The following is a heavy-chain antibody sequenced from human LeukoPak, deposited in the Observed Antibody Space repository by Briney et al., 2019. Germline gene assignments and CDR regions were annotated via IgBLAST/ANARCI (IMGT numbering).Heavy chain of an antibody. CDR2: INTNTGNP. Sequence: ASVKVSCKASGGTFSSYAMNWVRQAPGQGLEWMGWINTNTGNPTYAQGFTGRFVFSLDTSVSTAYLQISSLKAEDTAVYYCARGPNKYYDYVWGSYRKTEFDYWGQGTLVTVSS. CDR1: GGTFSSYA. J-gene: IGHJ4*02. CDR3: ARGPNKYYDYVWGSYRKTEFDY. V-gene: IGHV7-4-1*02. D-gene: IGHD3-16*02.